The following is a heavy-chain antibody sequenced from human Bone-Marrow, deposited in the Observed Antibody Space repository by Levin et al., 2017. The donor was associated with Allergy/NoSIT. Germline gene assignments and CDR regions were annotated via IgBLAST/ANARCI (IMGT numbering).Heavy chain of an antibody. CDR3: ARDCPDYCSGGSCHTYYYYGMDV. V-gene: IGHV3-48*03. J-gene: IGHJ6*02. CDR2: ISSSGSTI. Sequence: QAGGSLRLSCAASGFTFSSYEMNWVRQAPGKGLEWVSYISSSGSTIYYADSVKGRFTISRDNAKNSLYLQMNSLRAEDTAVYYCARDCPDYCSGGSCHTYYYYGMDVWGQGTTVTVSS. CDR1: GFTFSSYE. D-gene: IGHD2-15*01.